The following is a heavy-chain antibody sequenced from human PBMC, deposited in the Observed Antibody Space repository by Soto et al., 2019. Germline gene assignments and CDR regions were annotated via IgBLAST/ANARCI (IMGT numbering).Heavy chain of an antibody. CDR2: VSASGGST. J-gene: IGHJ4*02. CDR3: ARHRAIVVSAAIGA. V-gene: IGHV3-23*01. CDR1: GFTFIYYA. D-gene: IGHD2-2*02. Sequence: EVQLSESGGGLVQPGGSLRLSCAASGFTFIYYAMSWVRQAPGKGPEWVSGVSASGGSTHYADSVKGRCTISRDTSKSTLDLQVNNLRDEDTGVYYCARHRAIVVSAAIGAWGQGTLVTVSS.